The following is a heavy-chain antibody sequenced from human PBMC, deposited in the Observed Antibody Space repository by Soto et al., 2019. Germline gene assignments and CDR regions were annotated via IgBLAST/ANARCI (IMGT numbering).Heavy chain of an antibody. CDR2: IYYSGST. V-gene: IGHV4-39*01. CDR3: ATTWFGDGDY. D-gene: IGHD3-10*01. J-gene: IGHJ4*02. CDR1: GGSISSSSYY. Sequence: QLQLQESGPGLVKPSETLSLSCAAYGGSISSSSYYWGWIRQPPGKGLEWIGSIYYSGSTHYNPSLKSRVTISVDTSKNQFSLKLSSVAAADTAVYYCATTWFGDGDYWGQGTLVTVSS.